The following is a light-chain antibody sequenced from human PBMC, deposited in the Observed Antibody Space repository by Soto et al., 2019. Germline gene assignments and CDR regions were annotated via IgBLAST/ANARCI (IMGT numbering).Light chain of an antibody. V-gene: IGKV3-15*01. CDR2: GAY. J-gene: IGKJ4*01. CDR3: QQYNNWPPLT. Sequence: EIVMTQSPATLSFSPGERATLSCRASQSVTSNFSWYQHKPAQAPRLLIYGAYSRATGVPARFSGSGSGTEFTLTISSLQSEDFAVYYCQQYNNWPPLTFGGGTKVEIK. CDR1: QSVTSN.